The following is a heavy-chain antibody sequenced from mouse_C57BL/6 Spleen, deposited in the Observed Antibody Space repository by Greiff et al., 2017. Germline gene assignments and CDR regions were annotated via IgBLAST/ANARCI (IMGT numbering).Heavy chain of an antibody. CDR1: GYTFTSYW. Sequence: QVQLKQPGAELVMPGASVKLSCKASGYTFTSYWMHWVKQRPGQGLEWIGEIDPSDSYTNYNQKFKGKSTLTVDKSSSTAYMQLSSLTSEDSAVYDCGRRGNPRTDFDYWGQGTTLTVSS. J-gene: IGHJ2*01. CDR3: GRRGNPRTDFDY. V-gene: IGHV1-69*01. CDR2: IDPSDSYT.